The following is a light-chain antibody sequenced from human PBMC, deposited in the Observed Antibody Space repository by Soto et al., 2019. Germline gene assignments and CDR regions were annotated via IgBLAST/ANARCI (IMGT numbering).Light chain of an antibody. CDR2: EVN. J-gene: IGLJ1*01. Sequence: QSALTQPASVSGSPGQSITISCTGTSSDVGGCNYVSWYQQHPGKAPKLMIYEVNNRPSGVSNRFSGSKSGNTASLTISGLQAEDEADYYCSSYTSSSTLPYVFGTGTKLTVL. CDR1: SSDVGGCNY. V-gene: IGLV2-14*01. CDR3: SSYTSSSTLPYV.